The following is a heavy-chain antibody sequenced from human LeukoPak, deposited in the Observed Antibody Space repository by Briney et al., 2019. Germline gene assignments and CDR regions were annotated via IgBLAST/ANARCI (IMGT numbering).Heavy chain of an antibody. CDR3: ARKKRSFDI. Sequence: GGSLRLSCAASGFTFTSYAMTWIRQTPGKGLEWISYISNSGSSIYYTGSVKGRFTISRDNAKNSLYLQMNSLRAEDSAVYYCARKKRSFDIWGQGTVVTVSS. J-gene: IGHJ3*02. CDR1: GFTFTSYA. D-gene: IGHD6-25*01. CDR2: ISNSGSSI. V-gene: IGHV3-11*01.